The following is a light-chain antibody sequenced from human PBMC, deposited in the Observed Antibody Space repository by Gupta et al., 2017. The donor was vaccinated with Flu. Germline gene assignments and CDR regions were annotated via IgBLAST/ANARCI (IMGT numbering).Light chain of an antibody. CDR2: DVT. CDR1: SSDVGGSNY. J-gene: IGLJ1*01. Sequence: QSALTQPASVSGSPVQSITISCTGTSSDVGGSNYVSWYQQHPGKAPKLIIYDVTNRPSGVASRFSGSKSGNTASLTISGLEAEDESDYFCSSDTSTNTVSVFGSWTKVTVL. V-gene: IGLV2-14*01. CDR3: SSDTSTNTVSV.